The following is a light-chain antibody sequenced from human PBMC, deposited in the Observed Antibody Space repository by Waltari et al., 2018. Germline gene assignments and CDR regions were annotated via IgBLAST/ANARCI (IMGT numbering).Light chain of an antibody. CDR3: QKYGSLPAT. CDR1: QSVRRF. J-gene: IGKJ1*01. Sequence: EIVLTQSPGTLSLSPGERATLSCRASQSVRRFLAWYQQKPGQAPRLLIYDASSRATGIPDRFSGSGFGTDFSLTISRLEPEDFAVYCCQKYGSLPATFGQGTKLEIK. V-gene: IGKV3-20*01. CDR2: DAS.